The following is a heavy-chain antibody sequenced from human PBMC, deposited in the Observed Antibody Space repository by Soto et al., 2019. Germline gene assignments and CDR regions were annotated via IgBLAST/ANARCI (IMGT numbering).Heavy chain of an antibody. CDR3: ARRGYSGERPFDY. J-gene: IGHJ4*02. CDR1: GGTFSSYA. V-gene: IGHV1-69*13. CDR2: IIPIFGTA. Sequence: SVKVSCKASGGTFSSYAISWVRPAPGQGLEWMGGIIPIFGTANYAQKFQGRVTITADESTSTAYMELSSLRSEDTAVYYCARRGYSGERPFDYWGQGTLVTVSS. D-gene: IGHD5-12*01.